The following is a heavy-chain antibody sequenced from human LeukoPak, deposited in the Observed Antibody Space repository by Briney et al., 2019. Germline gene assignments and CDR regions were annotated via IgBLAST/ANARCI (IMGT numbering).Heavy chain of an antibody. Sequence: GGSLRLSCAASGFTFSNAWMSWVRQAPGKGLEWVGRIKSKTDGGTTDYAAPVKGRFTISRDDSKHTLYLQMNSLKTEHTAVYYCAKEDRITMIVVVITYFDYWGQGTLVTVSS. D-gene: IGHD3-22*01. V-gene: IGHV3-15*01. J-gene: IGHJ4*02. CDR1: GFTFSNAW. CDR2: IKSKTDGGTT. CDR3: AKEDRITMIVVVITYFDY.